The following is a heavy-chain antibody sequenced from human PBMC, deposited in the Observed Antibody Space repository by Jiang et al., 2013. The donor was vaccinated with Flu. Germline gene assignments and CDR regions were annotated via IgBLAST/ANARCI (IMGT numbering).Heavy chain of an antibody. CDR2: INPSGGST. V-gene: IGHV1-46*01. Sequence: VQLVESGAEVKKPGASVKVSCKASGYTFTSYYMHWVRQAPGQGLEWMGIINPSGGSTSYAQKFQGRVTMTRDTSTSTVYMELSSLRSEDTAVYYCASELTVTTLVGAFDIWGQGTMVTVSS. CDR1: GYTFTSYY. D-gene: IGHD4-17*01. J-gene: IGHJ3*02. CDR3: ASELTVTTLVGAFDI.